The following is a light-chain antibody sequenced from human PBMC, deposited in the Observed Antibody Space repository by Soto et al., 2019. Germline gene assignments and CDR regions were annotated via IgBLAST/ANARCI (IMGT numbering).Light chain of an antibody. CDR2: LNSDGSY. CDR1: TGHSTNV. Sequence: QSVLTQSPSASASLGASVKLTCTLTTGHSTNVIAWHQQQPEKGPRYLMKLNSDGSYIKGDGIPDRFSGSSSGAERYLTISSLQSEDEADYYCQTWVSGIRVFGGGTKLTVL. J-gene: IGLJ3*02. V-gene: IGLV4-69*01. CDR3: QTWVSGIRV.